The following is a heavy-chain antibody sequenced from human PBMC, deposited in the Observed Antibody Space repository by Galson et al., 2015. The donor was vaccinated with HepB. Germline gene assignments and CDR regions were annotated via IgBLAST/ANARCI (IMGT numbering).Heavy chain of an antibody. J-gene: IGHJ6*02. D-gene: IGHD3-10*01. Sequence: SVKVSCKASGFTFTSSAMQWVRQARGQRLEWIGWIVVGSGNTNYAQKFQERVTITTDMSTSTAYMELSSLRSEDTAVYYCAGERRWGTDCYGSARKYYYYGMDVWGQGTTVTVSS. V-gene: IGHV1-58*02. CDR2: IVVGSGNT. CDR1: GFTFTSSA. CDR3: AGERRWGTDCYGSARKYYYYGMDV.